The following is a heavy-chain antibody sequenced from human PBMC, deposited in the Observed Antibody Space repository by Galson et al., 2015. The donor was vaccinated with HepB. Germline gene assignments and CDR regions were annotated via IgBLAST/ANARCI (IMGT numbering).Heavy chain of an antibody. Sequence: SLRLSCAASGFTFSSYGMHWVRQAPGKGLEWVAVIWYDGSNKYYADSVKGRFTIPRDNSKNTLYLQMNSLRAEDTAVYYCAKDGPYYDFWSGYLVFDYWGQGTLVTVSS. CDR2: IWYDGSNK. V-gene: IGHV3-33*06. J-gene: IGHJ4*02. CDR1: GFTFSSYG. D-gene: IGHD3-3*01. CDR3: AKDGPYYDFWSGYLVFDY.